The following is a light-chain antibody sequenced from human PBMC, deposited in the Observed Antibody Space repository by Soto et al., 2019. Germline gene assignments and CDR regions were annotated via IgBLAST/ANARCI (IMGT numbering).Light chain of an antibody. V-gene: IGKV3-20*01. CDR1: QSVSSTY. J-gene: IGKJ2*01. CDR3: QQYGSQYT. CDR2: GAS. Sequence: EIVLTQSPGTLSLSPGERATLSCRASQSVSSTYLAWYQQKPGQAPRLLIYGASSRATGIPDRFSGSGSGTDFTLTISRLEPEDFAVYYCQQYGSQYTFGQGIKLEIK.